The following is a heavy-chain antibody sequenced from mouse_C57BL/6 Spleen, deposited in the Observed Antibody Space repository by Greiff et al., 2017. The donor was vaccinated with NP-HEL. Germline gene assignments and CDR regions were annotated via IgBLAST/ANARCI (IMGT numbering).Heavy chain of an antibody. CDR2: IYPGDGDT. V-gene: IGHV1-82*01. CDR3: ARRDYGSSPFAY. D-gene: IGHD1-1*01. J-gene: IGHJ3*01. Sequence: QVQLQQSGPELVKPGASVKISCKASGYAFSSSWMNWVKQRPGKGLEWIGRIYPGDGDTNYNGKFKGKATLTADKSSSTAYMQLSSLTSEDSAVYFCARRDYGSSPFAYWGQGTLVTVSA. CDR1: GYAFSSSW.